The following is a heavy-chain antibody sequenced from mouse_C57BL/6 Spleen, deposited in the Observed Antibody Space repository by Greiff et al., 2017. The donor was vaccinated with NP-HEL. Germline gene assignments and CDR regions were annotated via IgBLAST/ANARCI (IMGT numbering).Heavy chain of an antibody. CDR3: ARNDYDGDGYFDV. D-gene: IGHD2-4*01. J-gene: IGHJ1*03. Sequence: EVQVVESGGGLVQPGGSLSLSCAASGFTFTDYYMSWVRQPPGKALEWLGFIRNKANGYTTEYSASVKGRFTISRDNSQSILYLQMNALRAEDSATYYCARNDYDGDGYFDVWGTGTTVTVSS. V-gene: IGHV7-3*01. CDR2: IRNKANGYTT. CDR1: GFTFTDYY.